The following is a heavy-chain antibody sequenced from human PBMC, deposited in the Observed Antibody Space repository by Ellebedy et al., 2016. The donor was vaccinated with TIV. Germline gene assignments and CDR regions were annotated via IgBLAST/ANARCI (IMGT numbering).Heavy chain of an antibody. CDR2: ISSNGGST. CDR3: AKEVPSAY. V-gene: IGHV3-64*04. CDR1: GFTFSSYA. Sequence: GESLKISCSASGFTFSSYAMHWVRQAPGKGLEYVSAISSNGGSTYYADSVKGRFTISRDNSKNTLYLQMNSLRAEDTAVYYCAKEVPSAYWGQGTLVTVSS. D-gene: IGHD6-6*01. J-gene: IGHJ4*02.